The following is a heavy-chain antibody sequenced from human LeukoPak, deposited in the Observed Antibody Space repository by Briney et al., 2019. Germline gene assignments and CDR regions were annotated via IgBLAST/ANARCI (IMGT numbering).Heavy chain of an antibody. J-gene: IGHJ5*02. CDR2: INPSGGST. CDR1: GYTFTSYY. Sequence: ASVKVSCKASGYTFTSYYMHWVRQAPGQGLEWMGIINPSGGSTSYAQKFQGRVTMTRDMSTSTVYMELSRLTSDDTAVYYCARFRLWFGPDTERTWFDPWGQGTLVTVSS. CDR3: ARFRLWFGPDTERTWFDP. V-gene: IGHV1-46*01. D-gene: IGHD3-10*01.